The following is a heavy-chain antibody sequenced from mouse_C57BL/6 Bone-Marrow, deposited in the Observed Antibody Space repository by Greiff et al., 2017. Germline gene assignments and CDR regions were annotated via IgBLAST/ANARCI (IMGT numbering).Heavy chain of an antibody. D-gene: IGHD1-1*01. CDR3: ARLPKLLRAMDY. CDR1: GYTFTSYW. V-gene: IGHV1-61*01. Sequence: QVQLQQSGAELVRPGSSVKLSCKASGYTFTSYWMDWVKQRPGQGLEWIGNIYPSDSETHYNQKFKDKATLTVDKSSSTAYMQLSSLTSEDSAVYYCARLPKLLRAMDYWGQGTSVTVSS. J-gene: IGHJ4*01. CDR2: IYPSDSET.